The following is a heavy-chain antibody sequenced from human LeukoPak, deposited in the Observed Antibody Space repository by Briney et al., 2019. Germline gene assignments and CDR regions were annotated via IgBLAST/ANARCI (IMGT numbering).Heavy chain of an antibody. CDR1: GFTFSSYV. CDR2: KNNNGRST. J-gene: IGHJ4*02. Sequence: GGSLRLSCSASGFTFSSYVMYWVRQAPGKGLEYVSTKNNNGRSTYHADSVKARFTISRDNSKNTLYLQMNSLRVEDTAVYYCVKSGSDSWFAYFDSWGQGTLVTVSS. V-gene: IGHV3-64D*06. D-gene: IGHD6-13*01. CDR3: VKSGSDSWFAYFDS.